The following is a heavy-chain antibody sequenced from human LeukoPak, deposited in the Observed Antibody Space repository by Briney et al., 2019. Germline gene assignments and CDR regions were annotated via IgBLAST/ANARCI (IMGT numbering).Heavy chain of an antibody. J-gene: IGHJ4*02. Sequence: ASVKVSCKASGGTFSSYAISWVRQAPGQGLEWMGGIIPIFGTANYAQKFQGRDTITADKSTSTAYMGLSSLRSEDTAVYYCASLSTVTTSGYFDYWGQGTLVTVSP. CDR3: ASLSTVTTSGYFDY. CDR1: GGTFSSYA. D-gene: IGHD4-17*01. V-gene: IGHV1-69*06. CDR2: IIPIFGTA.